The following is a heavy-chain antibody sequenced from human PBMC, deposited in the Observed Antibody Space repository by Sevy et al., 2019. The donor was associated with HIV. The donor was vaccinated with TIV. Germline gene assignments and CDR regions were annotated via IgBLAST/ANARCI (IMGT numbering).Heavy chain of an antibody. Sequence: AGSLRLSCAASGFAFTNYYAMHWVRQAPGKGLECVSLISYDGSDKYYADSVKGRFTISRDNFKNTLYLQMNSLTTEHTAVYYCARPRANYVDHYFFYAMDVWGQGTTVTVSS. CDR1: GFAFTNYYA. D-gene: IGHD4-17*01. J-gene: IGHJ6*02. CDR3: ARPRANYVDHYFFYAMDV. CDR2: ISYDGSDK. V-gene: IGHV3-30-3*01.